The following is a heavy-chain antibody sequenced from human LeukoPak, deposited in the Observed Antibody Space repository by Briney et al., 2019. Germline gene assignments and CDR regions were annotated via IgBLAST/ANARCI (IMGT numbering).Heavy chain of an antibody. CDR1: GGSSSGYY. Sequence: SETLSLTSAVYGGSSSGYYWSWIRQPPGQGLEWIGEINHSGSTNYNPSLTSRVSISVDTSKNQFSLKLSSVTAADTAVYYCARALYYDYFYMDVWGKGTTVTVSS. V-gene: IGHV4-34*01. CDR3: ARALYYDYFYMDV. CDR2: INHSGST. J-gene: IGHJ6*03.